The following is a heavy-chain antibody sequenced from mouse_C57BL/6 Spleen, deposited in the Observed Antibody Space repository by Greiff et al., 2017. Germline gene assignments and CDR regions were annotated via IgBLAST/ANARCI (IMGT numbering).Heavy chain of an antibody. CDR1: GYTFTSYW. Sequence: QVQLQQPGAELVKPGASVKLSCKASGYTFTSYWMHWVKQRPGRGLEWIGMIDPNCGGTKYNEKFKSKATLTVDQPSSTAYRKPSSLTSEDSAVYYCARSLYDGYDEGAMDYWGQGTSVTVAS. V-gene: IGHV1-72*01. J-gene: IGHJ4*01. CDR3: ARSLYDGYDEGAMDY. D-gene: IGHD2-3*01. CDR2: IDPNCGGT.